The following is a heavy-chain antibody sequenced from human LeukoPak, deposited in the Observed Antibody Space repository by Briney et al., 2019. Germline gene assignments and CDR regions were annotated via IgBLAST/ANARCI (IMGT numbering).Heavy chain of an antibody. V-gene: IGHV4-34*01. CDR3: ARVKRIGGSGSYYSYYYGMDV. CDR1: GGSFSGYY. D-gene: IGHD3-10*01. Sequence: SETLSLTCAVYGGSFSGYYWSWIRQPPGKGLEWIGEINHSGSTNYNPSLKSRVTISVDTSKNQFSLKLSSVTAADTAVYYCARVKRIGGSGSYYSYYYGMDVWGQGTTVTVSS. J-gene: IGHJ6*02. CDR2: INHSGST.